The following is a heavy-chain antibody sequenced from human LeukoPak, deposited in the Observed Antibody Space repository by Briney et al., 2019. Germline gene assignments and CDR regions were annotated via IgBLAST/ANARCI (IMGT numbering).Heavy chain of an antibody. CDR2: MNTTSANT. Sequence: ASVTVSFTSSVYTFTIYDINWVRQAPGQGVGWMGWMNTTSANTSYAQKFQGRVTMTRTTSISTAYMELSSLRSEDTAVYYCARGADYCSGGSCYSNWFDSWGQGTLVTVSA. CDR3: ARGADYCSGGSCYSNWFDS. J-gene: IGHJ5*01. D-gene: IGHD2-15*01. V-gene: IGHV1-8*01. CDR1: VYTFTIYD.